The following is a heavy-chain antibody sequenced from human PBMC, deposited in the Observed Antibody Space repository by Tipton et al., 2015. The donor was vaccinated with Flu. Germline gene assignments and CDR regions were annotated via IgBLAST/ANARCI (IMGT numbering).Heavy chain of an antibody. D-gene: IGHD5-18*01. CDR1: GITFSTYW. V-gene: IGHV3-74*01. J-gene: IGHJ4*02. CDR2: INSDGTTT. Sequence: GSLRLSCAGSGITFSTYWMHWVRHAPGKGLLWVSCINSDGTTTNYADSVKGRFTISRDDAKNTVYLQMSSLRAEDTAVYYCTRGGSGSSYGYDYWGQGTLVTVSS. CDR3: TRGGSGSSYGYDY.